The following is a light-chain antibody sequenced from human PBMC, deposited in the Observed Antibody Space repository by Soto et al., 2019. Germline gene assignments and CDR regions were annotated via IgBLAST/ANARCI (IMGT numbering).Light chain of an antibody. V-gene: IGKV1-12*01. Sequence: QLPQPLPSVLASVGDRVPVPCRASQGSIRWLAWYQKKPGKAPSLLIYDASTLQGGVPSRFSGSGSGTDFTLTVSSLQPEDCATYYCQQANSIPITFGQGTRLEI. CDR3: QQANSIPIT. J-gene: IGKJ5*01. CDR2: DAS. CDR1: QGSIRW.